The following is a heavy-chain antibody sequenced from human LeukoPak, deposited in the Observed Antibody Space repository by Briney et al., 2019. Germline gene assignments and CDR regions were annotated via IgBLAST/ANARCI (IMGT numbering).Heavy chain of an antibody. J-gene: IGHJ4*02. CDR2: ISAYNGNT. V-gene: IGHV1-18*01. D-gene: IGHD3-22*01. Sequence: ASVKVSCKASGYTFTSYGISWVRQAPGQGLEWMGWISAYNGNTNYAQKLQGRVTMTTDTSTSTAYMELRSLRSDDTAVYYCARSLYYDGSGYYGYWGQGTLVTVSS. CDR1: GYTFTSYG. CDR3: ARSLYYDGSGYYGY.